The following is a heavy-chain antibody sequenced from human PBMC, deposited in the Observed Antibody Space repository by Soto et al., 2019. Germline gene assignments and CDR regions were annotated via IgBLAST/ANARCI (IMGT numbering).Heavy chain of an antibody. CDR2: ISAYNGNT. CDR1: GYTFTSYG. Sequence: ASVKVSCKASGYTFTSYGISWVRQAPGQGLEWMGWISAYNGNTNYAQTLQGRVTMTTDTSTSTAYMELRSLRSDDTAVYYCARGRIMITFGGVIVPPDYWGQGTLVTVSS. D-gene: IGHD3-16*02. V-gene: IGHV1-18*04. CDR3: ARGRIMITFGGVIVPPDY. J-gene: IGHJ4*02.